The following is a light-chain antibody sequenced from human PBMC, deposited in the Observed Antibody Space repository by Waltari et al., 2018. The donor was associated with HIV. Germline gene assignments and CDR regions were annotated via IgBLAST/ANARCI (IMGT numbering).Light chain of an antibody. V-gene: IGLV2-14*01. Sequence: QSALTQPASVSGSPGQSITISCTGTSSDVGGYNYVSWYQQHPGKAPKLMIYEVSNLPSGFSNRFSGSKSGNTASLTISGLQAEDEADYYCSSYTSSSRYVFGTGTKVTVL. CDR1: SSDVGGYNY. J-gene: IGLJ1*01. CDR3: SSYTSSSRYV. CDR2: EVS.